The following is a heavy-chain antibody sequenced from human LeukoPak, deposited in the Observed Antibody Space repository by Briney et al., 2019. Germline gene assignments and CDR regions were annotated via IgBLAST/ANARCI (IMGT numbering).Heavy chain of an antibody. CDR2: ISAYNGNT. CDR1: GHIFTSYD. CDR3: ARDRYGSGSYYLDY. D-gene: IGHD3-10*01. J-gene: IGHJ4*02. V-gene: IGHV1-18*04. Sequence: ASVKVLRKSSGHIFTSYDISWARQPCGQALEWMGWISAYNGNTNYAQKLQGRVTMTTDTSTSTAYMELRSLRSDDTAVYYCARDRYGSGSYYLDYWGQGTLVTVSS.